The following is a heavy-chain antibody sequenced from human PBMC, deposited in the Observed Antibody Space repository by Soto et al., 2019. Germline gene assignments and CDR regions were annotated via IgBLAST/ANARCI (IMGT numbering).Heavy chain of an antibody. V-gene: IGHV5-51*01. J-gene: IGHJ6*02. CDR1: GYSFTSYW. CDR3: ATTSEAAAGYYYGMDV. Sequence: PGESLKISCKGSGYSFTSYWIGWVRQMPGKGLEWMGIIYPGDSDTRYSPSFQGQVTISADKSISTAYLQWSSLKASDTAMYYCATTSEAAAGYYYGMDVWGQGTTVTVSS. D-gene: IGHD6-13*01. CDR2: IYPGDSDT.